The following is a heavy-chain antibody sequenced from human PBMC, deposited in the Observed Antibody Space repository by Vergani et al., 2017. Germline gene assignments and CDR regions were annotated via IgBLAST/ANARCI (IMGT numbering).Heavy chain of an antibody. V-gene: IGHV1-46*01. CDR1: GYPFTSYY. J-gene: IGHJ4*02. D-gene: IGHD3-3*01. Sequence: QVQLVQSGAEVKKPGASVKVSCKASGYPFTSYYMHWVRQAPGQGLEWMGIINPSGGSTSYAQKFQGRVTRTRGTSTSAVYMELSSLRSEDTAVYYWARVGGDYGYYDFWGGYYIFYVGAFDYWGQGTLVTVSS. CDR3: ARVGGDYGYYDFWGGYYIFYVGAFDY. CDR2: INPSGGST.